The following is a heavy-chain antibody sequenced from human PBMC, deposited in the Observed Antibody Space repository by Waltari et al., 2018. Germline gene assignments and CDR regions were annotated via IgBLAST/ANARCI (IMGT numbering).Heavy chain of an antibody. D-gene: IGHD3-10*01. CDR2: IYYIGST. CDR1: GGSISSGDYY. CDR3: ARENNMVQGVIDY. V-gene: IGHV4-30-4*08. Sequence: QVQLQESGPGLVKPSQTLSLTCTVSGGSISSGDYYWSWIRQPPGKGLEWIGYIYYIGSTYYNPSLKSRVTISVDTSKNQFSLKLSSVTAADTAVYYCARENNMVQGVIDYWGQGTLVTVSS. J-gene: IGHJ4*02.